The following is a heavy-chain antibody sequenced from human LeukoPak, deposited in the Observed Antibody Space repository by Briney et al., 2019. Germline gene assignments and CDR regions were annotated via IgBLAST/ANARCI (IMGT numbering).Heavy chain of an antibody. CDR2: IYHSGSI. CDR1: GDSIGSTNW. V-gene: IGHV4-4*02. D-gene: IGHD6-13*01. CDR3: ASRAAGTGDY. J-gene: IGHJ4*02. Sequence: PSGTLSLTCAVSGDSIGSTNWWTWVRQPPGKGLEWIGEIYHSGSINYNSSLKSRVTLSVDTSKNQFSLKLNSVTAADTAVYYCASRAAGTGDYWGQGILVTVSS.